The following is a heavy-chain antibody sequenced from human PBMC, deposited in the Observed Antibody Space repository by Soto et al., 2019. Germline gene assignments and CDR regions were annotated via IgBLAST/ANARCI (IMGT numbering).Heavy chain of an antibody. CDR1: GFTFSSYS. CDR3: ARDKETGTTLIDY. Sequence: GGSLRLSCAASGFTFSSYSMNWVRQAPGKGLEWVSSISSSSSYIYYADSVKGRFTISRDNAKNSLYLQMNSLRAEDTAVYYCARDKETGTTLIDYWGQGTLVTVSS. J-gene: IGHJ4*02. CDR2: ISSSSSYI. D-gene: IGHD1-7*01. V-gene: IGHV3-21*01.